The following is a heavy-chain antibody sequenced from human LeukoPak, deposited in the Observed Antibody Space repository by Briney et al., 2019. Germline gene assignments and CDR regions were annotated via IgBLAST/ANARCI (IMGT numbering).Heavy chain of an antibody. J-gene: IGHJ4*02. D-gene: IGHD3-3*01. Sequence: PSETLSLTCTVSGGSISSSSYYWGWIRQPPGKGLEWIGSIYYSGSTYYNPSLKSRVTISVDTSKNQFSLKLSSVTAADTAVYYCARNQLTYYDFFLAGESDYWGQGTLVTVSS. CDR1: GGSISSSSYY. CDR2: IYYSGST. V-gene: IGHV4-39*07. CDR3: ARNQLTYYDFFLAGESDY.